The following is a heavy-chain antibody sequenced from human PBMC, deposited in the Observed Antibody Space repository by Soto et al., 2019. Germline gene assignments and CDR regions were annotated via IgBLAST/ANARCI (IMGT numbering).Heavy chain of an antibody. CDR3: TTPNISDYY. CDR2: IKAKSDGGTT. J-gene: IGHJ4*02. Sequence: GGSLRLSGAASGFTFSKAWISWVRQAPGKGLEWVGRIKAKSDGGTTDYAAPLKGRFTISRDDSKNTLYLQMSSLKIEDTAVYFCTTPNISDYYLGQGALVTFSS. CDR1: GFTFSKAW. D-gene: IGHD3-22*01. V-gene: IGHV3-15*05.